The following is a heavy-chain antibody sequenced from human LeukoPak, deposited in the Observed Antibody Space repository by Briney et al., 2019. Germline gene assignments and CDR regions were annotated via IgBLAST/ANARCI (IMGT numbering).Heavy chain of an antibody. CDR2: INPSGGST. V-gene: IGHV1-46*01. CDR1: GYTFTSYY. J-gene: IGHJ5*02. D-gene: IGHD2-15*01. CDR3: ALVLGYCSGGSCYGGFDP. Sequence: GASVTVSCKASGYTFTSYYMHWVRQAPGQGLEWMGIINPSGGSTSYAQKFQGRVTMTRDTSTSTVYMELSSLRSEDTAVYYCALVLGYCSGGSCYGGFDPWGQGTLVTVSS.